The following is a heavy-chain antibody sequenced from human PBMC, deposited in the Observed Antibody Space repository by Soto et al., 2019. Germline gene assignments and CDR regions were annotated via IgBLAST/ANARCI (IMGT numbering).Heavy chain of an antibody. D-gene: IGHD6-19*01. V-gene: IGHV3-23*01. CDR1: GLTFSNSA. CDR3: AKDGQWLHVYLES. J-gene: IGHJ4*02. Sequence: LRRSCTASGLTFSNSAMTWVGQAPGKGLEGVGRISASGRSTYHAASVKSRFTISRDNSKDTLYLQITRLRAEDTSTYYCAKDGQWLHVYLESWGQGTQVTVSS. CDR2: ISASGRST.